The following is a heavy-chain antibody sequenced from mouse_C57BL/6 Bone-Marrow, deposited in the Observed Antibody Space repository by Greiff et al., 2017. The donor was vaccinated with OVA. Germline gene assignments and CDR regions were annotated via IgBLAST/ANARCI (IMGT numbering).Heavy chain of an antibody. CDR1: GFTFSNYW. Sequence: EVKLMESGGGLVQPGGSMKLSCVASGFTFSNYWMNWVRQSPEKGLEWVAQIRLKSDTYATHYTESVKGRFKISRDESKSSVYLQMNNLRAEDTGIYYGTRWFAYWGQGTLVTVSA. CDR3: TRWFAY. V-gene: IGHV6-3*01. J-gene: IGHJ3*01. CDR2: IRLKSDTYAT.